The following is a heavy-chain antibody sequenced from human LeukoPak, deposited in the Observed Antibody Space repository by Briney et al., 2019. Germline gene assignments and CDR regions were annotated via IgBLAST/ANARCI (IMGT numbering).Heavy chain of an antibody. V-gene: IGHV4-59*08. D-gene: IGHD2-15*01. J-gene: IGHJ6*02. CDR3: ARQSTMGYCSGGSCPRGYGMDV. CDR1: GGSISSYY. Sequence: SETLSLTCTVSGGSISSYYWSWIRQPPGKGLEWIGYIYYSGSTNYNPSLKSRVTISVDTSKNQFSLKLSSVTAADTAVYYCARQSTMGYCSGGSCPRGYGMDVWGQGTTVTVSS. CDR2: IYYSGST.